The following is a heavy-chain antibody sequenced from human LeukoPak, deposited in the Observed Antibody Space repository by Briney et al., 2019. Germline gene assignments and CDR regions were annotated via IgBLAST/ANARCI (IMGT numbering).Heavy chain of an antibody. CDR3: ARGGGLDV. CDR1: GFTFSSYW. CDR2: INHNGNVX. Sequence: GGSLRLSCAASGFTFSSYWMNWARQAPGKGLEWVASINHNGNVXXXVDSVKXRFTISRDNAKNSLYLQMSNLRAEDTAVYFCARGGGLDVWGQGATVTVSS. J-gene: IGHJ6*02. V-gene: IGHV3-7*03. D-gene: IGHD3-16*01.